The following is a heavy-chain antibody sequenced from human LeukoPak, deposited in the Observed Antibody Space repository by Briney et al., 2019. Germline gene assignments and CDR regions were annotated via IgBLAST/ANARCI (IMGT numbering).Heavy chain of an antibody. CDR3: AREGYYDSSGLYYFDY. V-gene: IGHV4-59*01. Sequence: SETLSLTCTVSGGSISSYYWSWIRQPPGKGLEWIGYIYYSGSTNYNPSLKSRVTISVDTSKNQFSLKLGSVTAADTAVYYCAREGYYDSSGLYYFDYWGQGTLVTVSS. CDR1: GGSISSYY. CDR2: IYYSGST. J-gene: IGHJ4*02. D-gene: IGHD3-22*01.